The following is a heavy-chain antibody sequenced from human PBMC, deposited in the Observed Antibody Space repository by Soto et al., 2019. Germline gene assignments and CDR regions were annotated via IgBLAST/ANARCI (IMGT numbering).Heavy chain of an antibody. CDR1: GFTFSSYA. Sequence: PGGSLRLSCAASGFTFSSYAMSWVRQAPGKGLEWVSAISGSGGSTYYADSVKGRFTISRDNSKNTLYLQMNSLRVEDTAVYYCAKGSVYDILTGYYSEFFDYWGQGTLVTVSS. D-gene: IGHD3-9*01. CDR2: ISGSGGST. J-gene: IGHJ4*02. V-gene: IGHV3-23*01. CDR3: AKGSVYDILTGYYSEFFDY.